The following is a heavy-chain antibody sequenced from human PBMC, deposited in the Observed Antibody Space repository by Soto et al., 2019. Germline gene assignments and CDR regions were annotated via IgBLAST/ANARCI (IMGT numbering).Heavy chain of an antibody. V-gene: IGHV1-18*01. CDR3: ARVDPRGVAVVRDY. J-gene: IGHJ4*02. CDR2: TSGFNGQT. CDR1: GNTFASHG. D-gene: IGHD3-10*01. Sequence: QVQLVQSGPEVKKPGASVKVSCKASGNTFASHGFSWVRQAPGQGLEWMGWTSGFNGQTNYALKFQGRVTLTTDTSTSTASMELKSLRSDDTAVYFCARVDPRGVAVVRDYWGQGTLVTVSS.